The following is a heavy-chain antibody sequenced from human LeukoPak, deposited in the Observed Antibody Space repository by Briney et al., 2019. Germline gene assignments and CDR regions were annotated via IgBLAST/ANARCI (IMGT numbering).Heavy chain of an antibody. CDR3: AREIAGTCAFDI. J-gene: IGHJ3*02. D-gene: IGHD6-13*01. V-gene: IGHV6-1*01. Sequence: SQTLSLTCAISGDSVSSNSAAWNWIRQSPSRGLEWLGRTYYRSRWYDDYVVSVKGQITINPDTSKNQFSLQLNSVTPEDTAVYYCAREIAGTCAFDIWGQGTVVTVSS. CDR1: GDSVSSNSAA. CDR2: TYYRSRWYD.